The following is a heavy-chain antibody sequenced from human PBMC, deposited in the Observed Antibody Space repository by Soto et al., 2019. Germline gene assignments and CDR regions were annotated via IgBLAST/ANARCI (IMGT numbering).Heavy chain of an antibody. CDR1: GFTFSSYA. CDR3: ARDPILSWDIVVVPAVYYGMDV. CDR2: ISYDGSNK. J-gene: IGHJ6*02. D-gene: IGHD2-2*01. Sequence: GGSLRLSCAASGFTFSSYAMHWVRQAPGKGLEWVAVISYDGSNKYYADSVKGRFTISRDNSKNTLYLQMNNLRAEDTAVYYCARDPILSWDIVVVPAVYYGMDVWGQGTTVTVSS. V-gene: IGHV3-30-3*01.